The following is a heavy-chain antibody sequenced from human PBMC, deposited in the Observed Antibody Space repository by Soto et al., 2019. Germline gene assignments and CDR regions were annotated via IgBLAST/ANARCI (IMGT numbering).Heavy chain of an antibody. CDR2: IYYSGST. J-gene: IGHJ6*01. CDR1: GGSVSSGSYY. D-gene: IGHD5-18*01. Sequence: TLSLTCTVSGGSVSSGSYYWSWIRQPPGKGLEWIRYIYYSGSTNYNPSLKSRVTISKDTSKNQFSLKLSSVTAADTPLFYCVCIFSGGYGYGFYYYGMDVWGQGTTVTVSS. CDR3: VCIFSGGYGYGFYYYGMDV. V-gene: IGHV4-61*01.